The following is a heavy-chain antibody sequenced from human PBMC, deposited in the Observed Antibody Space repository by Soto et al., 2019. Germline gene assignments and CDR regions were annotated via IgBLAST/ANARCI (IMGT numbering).Heavy chain of an antibody. Sequence: GGSLRLSCAASGFTFSSYGMHWVRQAPGKGLEWVAVISYDGSNKYYADSVKGRFTITRDNSKNTLYLQMNSLRAEDAAVYYCARGSDNCNYYYYGMDVWGQGTTVTVSS. D-gene: IGHD1-20*01. CDR1: GFTFSSYG. V-gene: IGHV3-30*03. CDR2: ISYDGSNK. J-gene: IGHJ6*02. CDR3: ARGSDNCNYYYYGMDV.